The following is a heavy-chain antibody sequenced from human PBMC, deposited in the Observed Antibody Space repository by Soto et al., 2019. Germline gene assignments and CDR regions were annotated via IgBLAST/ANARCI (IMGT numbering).Heavy chain of an antibody. CDR3: ASQSLFYYYYGMDV. Sequence: SETLSLTCTVSGGSISSYYWSWIRQPPGKGLEWIGYIYYSGSTNYNPSLKSRVTISVDTSKNQFSLKLSSVTAADTAVYYCASQSLFYYYYGMDVWGQGTTVTVSS. CDR1: GGSISSYY. CDR2: IYYSGST. J-gene: IGHJ6*02. V-gene: IGHV4-59*08.